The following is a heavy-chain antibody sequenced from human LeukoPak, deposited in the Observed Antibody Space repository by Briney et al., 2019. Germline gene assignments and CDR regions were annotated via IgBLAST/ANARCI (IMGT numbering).Heavy chain of an antibody. V-gene: IGHV1-2*02. Sequence: GASVKVSCKASGYTFTGYYMHWVRQAPGQGLEWMGWINPNSGGTNYAQKFQGRVTMTRDTSISTAYMELSSLKSDDTAVYYCARDRNSGSSLDIWGEGTIPPVSS. CDR1: GYTFTGYY. CDR2: INPNSGGT. CDR3: ARDRNSGSSLDI. D-gene: IGHD6-6*01. J-gene: IGHJ3*02.